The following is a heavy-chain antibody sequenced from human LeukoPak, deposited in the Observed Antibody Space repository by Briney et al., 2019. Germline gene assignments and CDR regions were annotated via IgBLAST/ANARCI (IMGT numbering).Heavy chain of an antibody. J-gene: IGHJ4*02. CDR2: IRYDGSNK. CDR1: GFTFSSYG. CDR3: AKDAGPLWFGESAFDY. Sequence: PGGSLRLSCAASGFTFSSYGMHWVRQAPGKGLEWVAFIRYDGSNKYYADSVKGRFTISRDNSKNTLYLQMNSLRAEDTAVYYCAKDAGPLWFGESAFDYWGQGTLVTVSS. V-gene: IGHV3-30*02. D-gene: IGHD3-10*01.